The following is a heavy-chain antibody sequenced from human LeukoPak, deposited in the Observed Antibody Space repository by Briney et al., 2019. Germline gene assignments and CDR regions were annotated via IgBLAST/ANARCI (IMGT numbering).Heavy chain of an antibody. V-gene: IGHV3-66*01. Sequence: GGTLRLSCAASGFTVSSDYMSWVRQAPGKGLEWVSVIYSGGTTHYADSVKGRFTISRDNSKNTLYLQMNSLRAEDTAVYYCARGPYGSSGTPDAFDIWGQGTMVTVSS. D-gene: IGHD3-10*01. J-gene: IGHJ3*02. CDR1: GFTVSSDY. CDR3: ARGPYGSSGTPDAFDI. CDR2: IYSGGTT.